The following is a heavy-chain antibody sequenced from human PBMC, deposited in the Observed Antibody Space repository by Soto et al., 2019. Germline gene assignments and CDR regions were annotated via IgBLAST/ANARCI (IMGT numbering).Heavy chain of an antibody. D-gene: IGHD3-16*01. CDR3: ARNGGGFLAYMDV. Sequence: SETLSLTCTVSGGSVSSGSYYWSWIRQPPGKGLEWIGYIYYSGSTYYNPSLKSRVTMSVDTSKNQFSLKLSSVTAVDTAVYYCARNGGGFLAYMDVWGQGTTVTVSS. CDR2: IYYSGST. V-gene: IGHV4-61*01. J-gene: IGHJ6*02. CDR1: GGSVSSGSYY.